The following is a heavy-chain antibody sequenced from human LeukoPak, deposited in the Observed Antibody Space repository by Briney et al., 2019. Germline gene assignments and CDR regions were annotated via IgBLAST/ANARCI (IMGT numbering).Heavy chain of an antibody. D-gene: IGHD2-15*01. CDR2: INAGNGNT. V-gene: IGHV1-3*01. Sequence: ASVKVSCKASGYTFTSYAMHWVRQAPGQRLEWMGWINAGNGNTKYSQKFQGRVTITRDTSASTAYMELSSLRSEDTAVYYCARELVVAARGYFDLWGRGTLVTVSS. CDR1: GYTFTSYA. J-gene: IGHJ2*01. CDR3: ARELVVAARGYFDL.